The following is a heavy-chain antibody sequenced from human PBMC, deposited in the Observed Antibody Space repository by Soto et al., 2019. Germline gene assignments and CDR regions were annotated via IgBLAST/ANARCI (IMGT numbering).Heavy chain of an antibody. CDR1: GGSFSGYY. J-gene: IGHJ4*02. V-gene: IGHV4-34*01. Sequence: QVQLQQWGAGLLKPSETLSLTCAVYGGSFSGYYWSWIRQPPGKGLEWIGEINHSGSTNYNPSLKSRVTISVDTSKNQFSLKLSSVTAADTAVYYCASIKAMAYNLPFVYWGQGTLVTVSS. CDR3: ASIKAMAYNLPFVY. D-gene: IGHD5-18*01. CDR2: INHSGST.